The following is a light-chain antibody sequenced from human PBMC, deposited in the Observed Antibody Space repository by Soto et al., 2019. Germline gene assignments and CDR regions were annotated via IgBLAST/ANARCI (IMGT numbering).Light chain of an antibody. CDR1: QSDGGS. V-gene: IGKV3-15*01. CDR2: DAS. CDR3: QQYNNWPIT. Sequence: EIVLTQSPGTLSLSPGERATLSCSASQSDGGSFLAWYQQRPGQAPRLLIYDASNRATGIPARFSGSGSGTEFTLTISSLQSEDFAVYYCQQYNNWPITCGQGTRLEIK. J-gene: IGKJ5*01.